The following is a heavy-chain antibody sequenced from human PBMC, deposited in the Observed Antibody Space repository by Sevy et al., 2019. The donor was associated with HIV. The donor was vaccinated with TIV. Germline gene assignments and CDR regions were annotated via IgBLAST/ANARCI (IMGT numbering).Heavy chain of an antibody. D-gene: IGHD2-2*01. CDR1: GFTFSSYA. CDR2: ISYDGGNK. CDR3: ARGWDIVVVPAANQFDY. V-gene: IGHV3-30-3*01. Sequence: GGSLRLSCAASGFTFSSYAMHWVRQAPGKGLEWVAVISYDGGNKYYADSVKGRFTISRDNSKNTLYLQMNSLRAEDTAVYYCARGWDIVVVPAANQFDYWGQGTLVTVSS. J-gene: IGHJ4*02.